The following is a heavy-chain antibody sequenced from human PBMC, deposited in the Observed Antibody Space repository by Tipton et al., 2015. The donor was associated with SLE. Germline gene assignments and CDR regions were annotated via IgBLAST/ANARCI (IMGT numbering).Heavy chain of an antibody. J-gene: IGHJ4*02. CDR3: ATLGYYDSSGFDY. Sequence: TLSLTCTVSGGSISSSSYYWGWIRPPPGKGLEWIGSIYYSGSTYYNPSLKSRVTISVDTSKNQFSLKLSSVTAADTAVYYCATLGYYDSSGFDYWGQGTLVTVSS. CDR2: IYYSGST. D-gene: IGHD3-22*01. V-gene: IGHV4-39*07. CDR1: GGSISSSSYY.